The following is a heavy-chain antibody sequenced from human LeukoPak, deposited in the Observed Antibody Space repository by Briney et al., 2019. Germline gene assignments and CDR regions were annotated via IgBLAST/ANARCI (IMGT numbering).Heavy chain of an antibody. D-gene: IGHD6-13*01. V-gene: IGHV3-11*06. Sequence: PGGSLRLSCVASGFTFSDYYMSWIRQAPGKGLEWVSYISSSSDYTNYADSVRGRFTISRDNAKNSLYLQMNSLRAEDTAVYYCARPPYSSSWDPGWFDPWGQGTLVTVSS. J-gene: IGHJ5*02. CDR1: GFTFSDYY. CDR2: ISSSSDYT. CDR3: ARPPYSSSWDPGWFDP.